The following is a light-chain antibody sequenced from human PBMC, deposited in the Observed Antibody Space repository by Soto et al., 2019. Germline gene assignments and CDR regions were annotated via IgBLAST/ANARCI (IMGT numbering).Light chain of an antibody. CDR2: NNE. Sequence: QSVLTQPPSVSGAPGQRVTISCTGNSSNLGAGYDVHWYQQFPGTAPKVVIYNNEQRPSGVPDRLSGSKSGTSASLAISGLQSEDEADYYCAAWDDRLNGPVFGGGTKVTVL. CDR1: SSNLGAGYD. CDR3: AAWDDRLNGPV. V-gene: IGLV1-44*01. J-gene: IGLJ3*02.